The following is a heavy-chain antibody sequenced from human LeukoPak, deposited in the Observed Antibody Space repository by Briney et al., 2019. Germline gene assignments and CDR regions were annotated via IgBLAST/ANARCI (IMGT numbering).Heavy chain of an antibody. CDR3: ATRPSGSTWSGVFDF. Sequence: KAGGSLRLSCAASGFTFSTYSMSWIRQAPGKGLEWIGYIYNSGTTGSSGTTDYNPSLKSRVTMSMDTSKRQFSLKLTSVTAADTALYYCATRPSGSTWSGVFDFWSRGTLVTVSS. J-gene: IGHJ4*02. CDR2: IYNSGTT. D-gene: IGHD3-10*01. V-gene: IGHV4-59*07. CDR1: GFTFSTYS.